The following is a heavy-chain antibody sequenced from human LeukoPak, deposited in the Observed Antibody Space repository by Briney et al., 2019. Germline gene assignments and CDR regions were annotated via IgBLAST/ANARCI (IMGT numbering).Heavy chain of an antibody. CDR3: AKDKGGYCSSTSCYPQWYYFDY. Sequence: PGGSLRLSCAASGFTFSGSAMHWVRQASGKGLEWVGRIRSKANSYATAYAASVKGRFTISIDDSKNTAYLQMNSLKTEDTAVYYCAKDKGGYCSSTSCYPQWYYFDYWGQGTLVTVSS. J-gene: IGHJ4*02. V-gene: IGHV3-73*01. CDR1: GFTFSGSA. CDR2: IRSKANSYAT. D-gene: IGHD2-2*01.